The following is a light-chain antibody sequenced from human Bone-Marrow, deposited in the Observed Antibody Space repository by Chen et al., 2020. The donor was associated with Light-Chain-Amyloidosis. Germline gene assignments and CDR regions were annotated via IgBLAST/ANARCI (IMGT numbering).Light chain of an antibody. CDR2: QDS. CDR3: QAWDSSTANYF. Sequence: YELTQPPSVSVSPGQTASITCSGDKLGDKYACWYQQKPGQYPALVIYQDSKRPSGIPERFSGSNSGNTATLTISATQDMDEADYYCQAWDSSTANYFFGTGTTVTVL. V-gene: IGLV3-1*01. J-gene: IGLJ1*01. CDR1: KLGDKY.